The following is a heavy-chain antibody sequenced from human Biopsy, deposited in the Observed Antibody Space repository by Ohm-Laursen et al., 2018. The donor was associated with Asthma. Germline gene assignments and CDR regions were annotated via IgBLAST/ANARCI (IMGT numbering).Heavy chain of an antibody. Sequence: GSLRLSCTASGFTFRAHAMSWVRQAPGQGLEWVSTISGNSGITYYADSVKGRFTISRDNSQNTLYLHMDSLSAEDTAVYYCAKDRSGTWYGFDYWGQGTLVTVSS. D-gene: IGHD6-13*01. J-gene: IGHJ4*02. CDR2: ISGNSGIT. CDR1: GFTFRAHA. CDR3: AKDRSGTWYGFDY. V-gene: IGHV3-23*01.